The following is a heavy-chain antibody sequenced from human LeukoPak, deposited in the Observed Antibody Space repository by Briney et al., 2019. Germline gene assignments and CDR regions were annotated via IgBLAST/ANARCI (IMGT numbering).Heavy chain of an antibody. CDR3: ARDAFTMVRGVIITGYYFDY. D-gene: IGHD3-10*01. Sequence: GRSLRLSCAASGFTFSSYGMHWVRQAPGKGLEWVAVIWYDGSNKYYADSVKGRFTISRDNSKNTLYLQMNSLRAVDTAVYYCARDAFTMVRGVIITGYYFDYWGQGTLVTVSS. CDR1: GFTFSSYG. V-gene: IGHV3-33*01. J-gene: IGHJ4*02. CDR2: IWYDGSNK.